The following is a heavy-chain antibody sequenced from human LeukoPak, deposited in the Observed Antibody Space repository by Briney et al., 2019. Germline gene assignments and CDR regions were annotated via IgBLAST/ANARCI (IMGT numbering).Heavy chain of an antibody. CDR1: GYTFTNYG. CDR2: INAYNGNT. Sequence: ASVKVSCKTSGYTFTNYGLSWVRQAPGQGLEWMGWINAYNGNTNYAQKVQGRLTMTTDTSTSTAYMELRSLRSDDTAVYYCAREGSSYCSGDSCYGDAFDIWGQGTMVTVSS. D-gene: IGHD2-15*01. J-gene: IGHJ3*02. V-gene: IGHV1-18*01. CDR3: AREGSSYCSGDSCYGDAFDI.